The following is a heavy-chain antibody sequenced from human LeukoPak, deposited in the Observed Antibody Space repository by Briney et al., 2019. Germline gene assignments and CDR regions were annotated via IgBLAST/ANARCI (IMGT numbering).Heavy chain of an antibody. V-gene: IGHV3-48*03. CDR2: ISSSGSTI. CDR3: ARGGTDVLTGLLY. J-gene: IGHJ4*02. Sequence: GGSLRLSCAASGFTFSSYEMNWVRQAPGKGLEWVSYISSSGSTIYYADSVKGRFTISRDNSKNTLYLQMNSLRAEDTAVYYCARGGTDVLTGLLYWGQGTLVTVSS. CDR1: GFTFSSYE. D-gene: IGHD3-9*01.